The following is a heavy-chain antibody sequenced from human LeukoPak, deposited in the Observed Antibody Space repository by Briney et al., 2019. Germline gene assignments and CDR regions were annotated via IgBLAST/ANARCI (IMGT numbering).Heavy chain of an antibody. CDR1: GFTFSSYS. D-gene: IGHD3-3*01. CDR3: ARGRYDFWSGYYGPFDY. J-gene: IGHJ4*02. Sequence: GSLRLSCAASGFTFSSYSMNWVRQPPGKGLEWIGEINHSGSTNYNPSLKSRVTISVDTSKNQFSLKLSSVTAADTAVYYCARGRYDFWSGYYGPFDYWGQGTLVTVSS. V-gene: IGHV4-34*01. CDR2: INHSGST.